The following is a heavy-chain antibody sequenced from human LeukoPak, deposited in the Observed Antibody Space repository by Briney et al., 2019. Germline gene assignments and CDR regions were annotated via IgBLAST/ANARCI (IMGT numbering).Heavy chain of an antibody. Sequence: GGSLRLSCAASGFTFSSYSMNWVRQAPGKGLEWVSSISSSSSYIYYADSVKGRFTISRDNAKNSLYPQMNSLRAEDTAVYYCAGDYYDSSGYYSYWGQGTLVTVSS. CDR3: AGDYYDSSGYYSY. V-gene: IGHV3-21*01. CDR2: ISSSSSYI. CDR1: GFTFSSYS. J-gene: IGHJ4*02. D-gene: IGHD3-22*01.